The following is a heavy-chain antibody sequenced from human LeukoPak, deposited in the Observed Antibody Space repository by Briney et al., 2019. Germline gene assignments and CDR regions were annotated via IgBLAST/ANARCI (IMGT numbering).Heavy chain of an antibody. V-gene: IGHV4-31*03. CDR1: GGSISSGGYY. CDR2: IYYSGST. J-gene: IGHJ2*01. CDR3: ARDHIADYDILTGYYSTWYFDL. D-gene: IGHD3-9*01. Sequence: PSETLPLTCTVSGGSISSGGYYWSWIRQHPGKGLEWIGYIYYSGSTYYNPSLKSRVTISVDTSKNQFSLKLSSVTAADTAVYYCARDHIADYDILTGYYSTWYFDLWGRGTLVTVSS.